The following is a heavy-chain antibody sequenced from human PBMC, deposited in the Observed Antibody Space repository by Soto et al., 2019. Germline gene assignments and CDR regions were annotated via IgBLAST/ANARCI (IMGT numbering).Heavy chain of an antibody. CDR2: IKSNTDGGTT. D-gene: IGHD6-19*01. V-gene: IGHV3-15*01. CDR1: RCSVTNSW. Sequence: PWGCMRLSCAACRCSVTNSWLHRDRQDQGKGMEWVGRIKSNTDGGTTDLPAPVKGRFTISRDDSKNTLYLQMSSLKTEDAAMYYCTKEMRHSSGWYGAFDIWGQGIMVTVSS. CDR3: TKEMRHSSGWYGAFDI. J-gene: IGHJ3*02.